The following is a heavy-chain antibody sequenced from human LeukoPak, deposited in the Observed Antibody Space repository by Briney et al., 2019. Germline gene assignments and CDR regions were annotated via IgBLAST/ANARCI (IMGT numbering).Heavy chain of an antibody. V-gene: IGHV4-4*07. CDR3: ARDDSSYAGAADY. D-gene: IGHD5-18*01. Sequence: SETLSLTCTVSGGSISSYYWSWIGKPAGKGLDWIGRIYTSGSTNYNPSLKSRVTMSVDTSKNQFSLKLSSVTAADTAVYYCARDDSSYAGAADYWGQGTLVTVSS. J-gene: IGHJ4*02. CDR2: IYTSGST. CDR1: GGSISSYY.